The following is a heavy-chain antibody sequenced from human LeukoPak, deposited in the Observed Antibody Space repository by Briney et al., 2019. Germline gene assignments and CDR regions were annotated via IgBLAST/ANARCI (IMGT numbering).Heavy chain of an antibody. J-gene: IGHJ5*02. Sequence: PSETLSLTCTVSGGSISSYYWSWIRQPPGKGLEWIGYIYYSGSTNYNPSLKSRVTISVDTSKNQFSLKLSSVTAADTAVYYCARGIAAAGRSRFDPWGQGTLVTVSS. CDR2: IYYSGST. D-gene: IGHD6-13*01. CDR1: GGSISSYY. CDR3: ARGIAAAGRSRFDP. V-gene: IGHV4-59*12.